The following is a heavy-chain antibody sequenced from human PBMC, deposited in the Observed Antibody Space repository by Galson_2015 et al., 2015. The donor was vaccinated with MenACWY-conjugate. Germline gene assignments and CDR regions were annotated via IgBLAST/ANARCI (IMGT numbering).Heavy chain of an antibody. CDR3: AKSDNSGWYVRFDH. CDR2: ISASGDNT. D-gene: IGHD6-19*01. Sequence: SLRLSCAASGFTFSNYAMSWVRQAPGKGLEWVSAISASGDNTYYADSVKGRFTISRDNPKNTFHLQMTNLRGEDTALYYCAKSDNSGWYVRFDHWGQGTLVTVSS. V-gene: IGHV3-23*01. CDR1: GFTFSNYA. J-gene: IGHJ4*02.